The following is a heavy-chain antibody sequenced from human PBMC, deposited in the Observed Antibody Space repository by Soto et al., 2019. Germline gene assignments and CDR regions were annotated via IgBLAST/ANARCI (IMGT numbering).Heavy chain of an antibody. J-gene: IGHJ6*02. CDR1: GFTFSSYG. CDR2: IWYDGSNK. D-gene: IGHD3-10*01. CDR3: AREIRDRPGYYYYYGMDV. Sequence: QVQLVESGGGVVQPGRSLRLSCAASGFTFSSYGMHWVRQAPGKGLEWVAVIWYDGSNKYYADSVKGRFTISRDNSKNTLYLQMNSLRAEDTAVYYCAREIRDRPGYYYYYGMDVWGRGTTVAVAS. V-gene: IGHV3-33*01.